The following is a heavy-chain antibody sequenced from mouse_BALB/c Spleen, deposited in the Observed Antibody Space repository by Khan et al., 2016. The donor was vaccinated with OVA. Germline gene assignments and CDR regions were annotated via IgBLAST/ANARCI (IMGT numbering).Heavy chain of an antibody. V-gene: IGHV5-17*02. CDR2: ISGDSSNI. J-gene: IGHJ2*01. D-gene: IGHD1-1*01. CDR1: GFTFSTYG. CDR3: ATSYFYGYYFDY. Sequence: EVQVVESGGGLVQPGGSRKLSCAASGFTFSTYGMHWVRQAPEKGMEWVAYISGDSSNIYYADTVKGRFTIYRENPKNTLFLQMTILMSEDTARDYCATSYFYGYYFDYWGPGTTLTVSS.